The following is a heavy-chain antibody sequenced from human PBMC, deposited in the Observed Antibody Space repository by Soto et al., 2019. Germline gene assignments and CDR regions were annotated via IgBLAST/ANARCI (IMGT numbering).Heavy chain of an antibody. V-gene: IGHV1-2*04. D-gene: IGHD4-17*01. Sequence: XSVKVSCKASGYPFTGYYMHWVRQAPGQGLEWMGWINPNSGGTNYAQKFQGWVTMTRDTSISTAYMELSRLRSDDTAVYYCARGPLYGDLDYWGQGTLVTVSS. CDR3: ARGPLYGDLDY. J-gene: IGHJ4*02. CDR2: INPNSGGT. CDR1: GYPFTGYY.